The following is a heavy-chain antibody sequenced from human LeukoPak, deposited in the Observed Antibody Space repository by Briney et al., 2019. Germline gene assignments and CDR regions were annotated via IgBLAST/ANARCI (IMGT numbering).Heavy chain of an antibody. CDR2: INPNSGGT. Sequence: ASVKVSCKASGYTFTGYYMHWVRQAPGQGLEWMGWINPNSGGTNYAQRFQGRVTLTRDTSISTAFMELSTLTSDDTAVYYCARVHCSGGSCYFDYWGQGTLVTVSS. V-gene: IGHV1-2*02. D-gene: IGHD2-15*01. CDR1: GYTFTGYY. CDR3: ARVHCSGGSCYFDY. J-gene: IGHJ4*02.